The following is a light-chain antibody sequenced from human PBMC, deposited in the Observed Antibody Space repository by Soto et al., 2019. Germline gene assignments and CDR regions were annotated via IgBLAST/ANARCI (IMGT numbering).Light chain of an antibody. J-gene: IGKJ4*01. Sequence: EIVLTQSPATLSLSPGERATLSCRASQSVGNNLAWYQQKPGQAPGLLIYEASTRATGIPARFSGSGSGTDFTLTISSLGPEDFAVYYCQQHAQWPRTFGGGTKVDIK. CDR3: QQHAQWPRT. V-gene: IGKV3-11*01. CDR2: EAS. CDR1: QSVGNN.